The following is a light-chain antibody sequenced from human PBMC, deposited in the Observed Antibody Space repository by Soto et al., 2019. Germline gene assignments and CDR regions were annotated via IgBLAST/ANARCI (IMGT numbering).Light chain of an antibody. V-gene: IGKV3-20*01. CDR1: QSVSSTY. CDR3: QQYGSSSYT. Sequence: EIVLTQSPGTLSLSPGERATLSCRASQSVSSTYLAWYQQNPGQAPRLLIYGASSRATGIPDRFSGSGYGTDFTLTISRLEPEDFVLYVCQQYGSSSYTFGQGTKLEIK. J-gene: IGKJ2*01. CDR2: GAS.